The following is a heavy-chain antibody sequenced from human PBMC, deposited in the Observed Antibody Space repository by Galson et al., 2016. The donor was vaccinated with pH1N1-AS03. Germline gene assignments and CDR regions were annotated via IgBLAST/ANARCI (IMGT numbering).Heavy chain of an antibody. D-gene: IGHD3-3*01. CDR1: GYSISSGYY. J-gene: IGHJ4*02. CDR2: IYHSGST. Sequence: ETLSLTCAVSGYSISSGYYWGWIRQPPGKGLEWIGSIYHSGSTYYNPSLMSRVTISVDTSKNRFSLKVPSVTAADTAVYYCARVGKYFDFWSGYSDFDYWGQGTLVTVSS. V-gene: IGHV4-38-2*01. CDR3: ARVGKYFDFWSGYSDFDY.